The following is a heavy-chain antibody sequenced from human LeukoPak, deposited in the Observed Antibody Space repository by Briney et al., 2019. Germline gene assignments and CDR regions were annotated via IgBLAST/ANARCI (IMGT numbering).Heavy chain of an antibody. CDR1: GFTFSNYW. CDR3: ARDKGSGGGWSDGFDI. CDR2: INRDGSER. J-gene: IGHJ3*02. D-gene: IGHD6-19*01. Sequence: GGSLRLSCAASGFTFSNYWMTWVRQAPGKGLEWVANINRDGSERYYVDSVKGRFTISRDDAKSSLYLQMNSLRAEDTAVYYCARDKGSGGGWSDGFDIWGQGTMVTVSS. V-gene: IGHV3-7*01.